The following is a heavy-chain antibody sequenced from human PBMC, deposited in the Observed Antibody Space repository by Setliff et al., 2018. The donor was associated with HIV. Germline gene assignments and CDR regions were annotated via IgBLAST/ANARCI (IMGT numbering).Heavy chain of an antibody. CDR1: GFTFSSYW. CDR3: ARYNWNPLGYRFDY. Sequence: GGSLRLSCVASGFTFSSYWMSWVRQAPGKGLEWVANIKQDGSEKYYVDSVKGRFTISRDNAKNSLYLQMNSLRAEDTAMYYCARYNWNPLGYRFDYWGQGTLVTVSS. J-gene: IGHJ4*02. D-gene: IGHD1-20*01. V-gene: IGHV3-7*03. CDR2: IKQDGSEK.